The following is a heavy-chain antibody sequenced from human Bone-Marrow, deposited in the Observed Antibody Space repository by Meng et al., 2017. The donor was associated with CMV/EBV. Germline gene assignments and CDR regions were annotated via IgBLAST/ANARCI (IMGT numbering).Heavy chain of an antibody. Sequence: GGSLRLSCAASGFTFSSYGMHWVRQAPGKGLEWVAFIRYDGSNKYYADSVKGRFTISRDNSKNTLYLQMNSLRAEDTAVYYCARDARRGSGSYYRDADYWGQGTLVTVSS. D-gene: IGHD1-26*01. V-gene: IGHV3-30*02. J-gene: IGHJ4*02. CDR3: ARDARRGSGSYYRDADY. CDR2: IRYDGSNK. CDR1: GFTFSSYG.